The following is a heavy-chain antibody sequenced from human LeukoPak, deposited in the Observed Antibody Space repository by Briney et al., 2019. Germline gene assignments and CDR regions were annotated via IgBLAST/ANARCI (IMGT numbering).Heavy chain of an antibody. CDR1: GYTFIDYY. D-gene: IGHD3-10*01. CDR3: ARGGLLWFGESPDP. Sequence: ASVKVSCKASGYTFIDYYIHWLRQVPGQGLDWMGWINPNSGGTNYAQKFQGRVTMTRDTSISTAYMELSRLRSDDTAVYYCARGGLLWFGESPDPWGQGTLVTVSS. J-gene: IGHJ5*02. V-gene: IGHV1-2*02. CDR2: INPNSGGT.